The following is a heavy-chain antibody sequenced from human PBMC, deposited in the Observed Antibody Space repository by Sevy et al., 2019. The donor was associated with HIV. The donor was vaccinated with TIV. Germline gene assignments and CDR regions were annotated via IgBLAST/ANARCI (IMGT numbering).Heavy chain of an antibody. CDR2: IYYSGST. CDR1: GGSISSSSYY. D-gene: IGHD4-17*01. J-gene: IGHJ5*02. Sequence: SETLSLTCTVSGGSISSSSYYWGWIRRPPGKGLEWIGSIYYSGSTYYNPSLKSRVTISVDTSKNQFSLKLSSVTAADTAVYYCARRTTVTTLYNWFDPWGQGTLVTVSS. V-gene: IGHV4-39*01. CDR3: ARRTTVTTLYNWFDP.